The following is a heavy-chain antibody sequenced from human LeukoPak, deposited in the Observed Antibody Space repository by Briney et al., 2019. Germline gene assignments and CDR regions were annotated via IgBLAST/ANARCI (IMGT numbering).Heavy chain of an antibody. J-gene: IGHJ4*02. D-gene: IGHD3-16*01. Sequence: GGSLRLSCAASGFTFSSHWMHWVRQGPGKGLLWVSRINIDGRSASCADSVKGRFTVSRDNAKNTLYLQMNSLRAEDTAMYYCARDVWGDRDSYFEYWGQGTLVTVSS. CDR2: INIDGRSA. V-gene: IGHV3-74*01. CDR1: GFTFSSHW. CDR3: ARDVWGDRDSYFEY.